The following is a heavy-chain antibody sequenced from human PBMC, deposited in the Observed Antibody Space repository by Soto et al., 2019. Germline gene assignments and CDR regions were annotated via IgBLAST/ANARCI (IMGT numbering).Heavy chain of an antibody. J-gene: IGHJ4*02. CDR3: ARAYSTSWTYYIDY. CDR1: GGSINSYY. Sequence: SETLSLTCTVSGGSINSYYWSWIRQPPGKALEWIGHVYYRSTTYNPSLESRVTISADTSNNQFSLKLSSVTAADTAVYYCARAYSTSWTYYIDYWGQGTLVTVS. CDR2: VYYRST. V-gene: IGHV4-59*01. D-gene: IGHD6-13*01.